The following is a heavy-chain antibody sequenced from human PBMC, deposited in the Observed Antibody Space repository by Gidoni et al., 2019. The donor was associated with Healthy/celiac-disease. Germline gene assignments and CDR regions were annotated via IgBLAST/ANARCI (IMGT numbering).Heavy chain of an antibody. CDR3: ARFVRGGD. D-gene: IGHD2-21*01. Sequence: QVQLVQSGAEVRKPGSSGQVSCKASGGTFSSYTISWVRQAPGQGLEWMGRIIPILGIANYAQKFQGRVTITADKSTSTAYMELSSLGSEDTAVYYCARFVRGGDWGQGTLVTVSS. V-gene: IGHV1-69*02. J-gene: IGHJ4*02. CDR2: IIPILGIA. CDR1: GGTFSSYT.